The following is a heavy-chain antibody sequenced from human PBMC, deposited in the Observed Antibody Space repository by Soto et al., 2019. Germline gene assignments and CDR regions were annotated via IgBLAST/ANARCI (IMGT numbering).Heavy chain of an antibody. Sequence: GGSLRLSCAASGFTFSSYGMHWVRQAPGKGLEWVAVISYDGSNKYYADFVKGRFTISRDNSKNTLYLQMNSLRAEDTAVYYCAKARTYSNYVPIDYWGQGTLVTVSS. CDR3: AKARTYSNYVPIDY. CDR2: ISYDGSNK. J-gene: IGHJ4*02. V-gene: IGHV3-30*18. CDR1: GFTFSSYG. D-gene: IGHD4-4*01.